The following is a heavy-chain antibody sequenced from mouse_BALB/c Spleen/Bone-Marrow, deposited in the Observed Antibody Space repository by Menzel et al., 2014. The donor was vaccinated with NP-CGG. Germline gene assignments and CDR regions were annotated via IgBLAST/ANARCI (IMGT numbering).Heavy chain of an antibody. V-gene: IGHV1S56*01. CDR2: IYPGNVNT. Sequence: QVQLQQPGPELVKPGASVRISCKASGYTFTSYYIHWVKQRPGQGLEWIGWIYPGNVNTKYNEKFKGKATLAADKSSSRAFMQLSSLTAEDSAVYFCARSPGSRPAWFAYWGQGTLVTVSA. CDR3: ARSPGSRPAWFAY. D-gene: IGHD1-1*01. J-gene: IGHJ3*01. CDR1: GYTFTSYY.